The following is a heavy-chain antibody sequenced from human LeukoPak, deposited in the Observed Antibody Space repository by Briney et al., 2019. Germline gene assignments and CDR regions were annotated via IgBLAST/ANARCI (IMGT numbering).Heavy chain of an antibody. Sequence: PGGSLRLPCAASGFTFSSYSMNWVRQAPGKGLEWVSSISSSSSYIYYADSVKGRFTISRDNAKNSLYLQMNSLRAEDTAVYYCAREYPRPYYFDYWGQGTLVTVSS. CDR3: AREYPRPYYFDY. V-gene: IGHV3-21*01. CDR1: GFTFSSYS. CDR2: ISSSSSYI. J-gene: IGHJ4*02.